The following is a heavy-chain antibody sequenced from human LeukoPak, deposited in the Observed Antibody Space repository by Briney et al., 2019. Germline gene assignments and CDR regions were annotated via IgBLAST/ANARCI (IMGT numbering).Heavy chain of an antibody. CDR3: AKAGFGYYDSSGYYHY. Sequence: PGGSLRLSCAASGFTFSSYAMTWVRQAPGKGLEWVSVISGSGGSTYYADSVKGRFTISRDNSKSTLYLRMNSLRAEDTAVYYCAKAGFGYYDSSGYYHYWGQGTLVTVSS. CDR1: GFTFSSYA. V-gene: IGHV3-23*01. D-gene: IGHD3-22*01. CDR2: ISGSGGST. J-gene: IGHJ4*02.